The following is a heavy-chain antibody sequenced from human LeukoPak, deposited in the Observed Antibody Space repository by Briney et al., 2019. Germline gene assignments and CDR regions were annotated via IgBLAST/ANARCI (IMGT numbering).Heavy chain of an antibody. Sequence: SKTLSLTCTVSGGSISSYYWSWIRQPPGKGLEWIGYIYYSGSTNYNPSLKSRVTISVDTSKNQFSLKLSSVTAADTAVYYCASRNFGYSSGWYNYWGQGTLVTVSS. CDR3: ASRNFGYSSGWYNY. J-gene: IGHJ4*02. D-gene: IGHD6-19*01. V-gene: IGHV4-59*08. CDR2: IYYSGST. CDR1: GGSISSYY.